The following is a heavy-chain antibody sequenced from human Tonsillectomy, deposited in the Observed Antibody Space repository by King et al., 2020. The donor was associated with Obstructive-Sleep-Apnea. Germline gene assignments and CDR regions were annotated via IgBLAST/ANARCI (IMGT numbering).Heavy chain of an antibody. V-gene: IGHV3-23*04. D-gene: IGHD6-19*01. CDR1: VFTFSSYA. Sequence: VQLVESGGGLVQPGGSLRLSCAASVFTFSSYAMSWVRQAPGRELEWFSGISGRGGSTFYADSGKARFTISRDNSKNTPYLQMNSLRAEDTAVYYCAKDRKNIAVAGTDIWGQGTLVTASS. CDR2: ISGRGGST. J-gene: IGHJ4*02. CDR3: AKDRKNIAVAGTDI.